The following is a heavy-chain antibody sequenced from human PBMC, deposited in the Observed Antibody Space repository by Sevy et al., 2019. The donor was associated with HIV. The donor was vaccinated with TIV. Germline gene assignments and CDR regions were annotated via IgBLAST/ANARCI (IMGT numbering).Heavy chain of an antibody. CDR2: IFYRGST. CDR1: GGSFSTDY. J-gene: IGHJ4*02. Sequence: SETLSLTCTVSGGSFSTDYWTWIRQPPGKGLEWIGYIFYRGSTNYNPSLKSRITMSIDASKNQFSPKLSSVTAADTAFYYCARGNTAMVPPYYDYWGQGTLVTVSS. D-gene: IGHD5-18*01. V-gene: IGHV4-59*01. CDR3: ARGNTAMVPPYYDY.